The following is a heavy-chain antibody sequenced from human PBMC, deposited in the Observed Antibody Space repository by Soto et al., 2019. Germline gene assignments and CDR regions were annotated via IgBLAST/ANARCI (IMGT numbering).Heavy chain of an antibody. J-gene: IGHJ4*02. CDR1: GFTFSDYY. CDR3: ARAFSLTSCWELGY. D-gene: IGHD2-2*01. CDR2: ISRSSEYT. V-gene: IGHV3-11*06. Sequence: QVQLVESGGGLVKPGGSLRLSCAASGFTFSDYYMNWIRQGPGKGLEWVSYISRSSEYTNYADSVKGRFTISRDNAKNSLYLEMSSLRVEDTAVYYCARAFSLTSCWELGYWGQGTLVTVSS.